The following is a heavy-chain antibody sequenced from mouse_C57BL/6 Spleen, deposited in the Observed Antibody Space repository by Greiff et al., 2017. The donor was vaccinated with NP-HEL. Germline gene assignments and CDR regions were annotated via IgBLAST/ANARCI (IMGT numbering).Heavy chain of an antibody. J-gene: IGHJ3*01. CDR2: IYPGSGNT. V-gene: IGHV1-76*01. Sequence: VQLQQSGAELVRPGASVKLSCKASGYTFTDYYINWVKQRPGQGLEWIARIYPGSGNTYYNEKFKGKATLTAAKSSSTAYMQLSSLTSEDSAVYFCARGSRGFAYWGQGTLVTVSA. CDR1: GYTFTDYY. CDR3: ARGSRGFAY.